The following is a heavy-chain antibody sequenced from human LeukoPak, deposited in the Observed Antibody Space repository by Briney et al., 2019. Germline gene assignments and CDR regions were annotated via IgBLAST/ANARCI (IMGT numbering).Heavy chain of an antibody. CDR1: GYSISSGYY. D-gene: IGHD3-3*01. Sequence: SETLSLTCAVSGYSISSGYYWGWIRQPPGKGLEWIGSIYHSGSTYYNPSPKSRVTISVDTSKNQFSLKLSSVTAADTAVYYCARHTYYDFWSAHNPTLFDYWGQGTLVTVSS. V-gene: IGHV4-38-2*01. J-gene: IGHJ4*02. CDR3: ARHTYYDFWSAHNPTLFDY. CDR2: IYHSGST.